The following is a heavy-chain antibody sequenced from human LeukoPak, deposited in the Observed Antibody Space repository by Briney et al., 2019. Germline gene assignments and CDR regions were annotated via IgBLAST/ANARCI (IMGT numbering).Heavy chain of an antibody. CDR3: TRDSGTYNWLDP. J-gene: IGHJ5*02. CDR2: MEKELNGYAT. Sequence: GGSLRLSCAASGFTFSDASIHWVRQASGKGLEWIGLMEKELNGYATAYAASVRGRFTISRDDSQNAAYLQMDSLKTEDTALYYCTRDSGTYNWLDPWGQGTLVTVSS. CDR1: GFTFSDAS. D-gene: IGHD1-26*01. V-gene: IGHV3-73*01.